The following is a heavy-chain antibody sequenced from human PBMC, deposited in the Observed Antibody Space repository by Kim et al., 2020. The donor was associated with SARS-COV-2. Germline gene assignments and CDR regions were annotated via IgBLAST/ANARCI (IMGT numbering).Heavy chain of an antibody. D-gene: IGHD6-19*01. V-gene: IGHV3-23*01. Sequence: GGSLRLSCAASGFTFSSYAMNWVRQAPGKGLEWVSAISGSGDGAYYADAMKGRFTISRDNSKNTLYLQMNSLRVEDTAVYYCAKDRIAVAVMGALSGWGQGTLVTVSS. CDR1: GFTFSSYA. J-gene: IGHJ4*02. CDR2: ISGSGDGA. CDR3: AKDRIAVAVMGALSG.